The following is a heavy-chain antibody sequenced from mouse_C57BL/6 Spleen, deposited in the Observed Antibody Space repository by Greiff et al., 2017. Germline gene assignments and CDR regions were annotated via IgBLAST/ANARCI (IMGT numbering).Heavy chain of an antibody. D-gene: IGHD3-2*02. CDR2: IYPSSGNT. Sequence: VKLMESGAELARPGASVQLSCKASGYPFTSYGISWVKQRTGQGLEWIGEIYPSSGNTYYNEKFKGKATLTADKSSSPAYVELRSLTAEYAAVYCCARVGSQATDAYWGQGTLVTVAA. V-gene: IGHV1-81*01. CDR3: ARVGSQATDAY. CDR1: GYPFTSYG. J-gene: IGHJ3*01.